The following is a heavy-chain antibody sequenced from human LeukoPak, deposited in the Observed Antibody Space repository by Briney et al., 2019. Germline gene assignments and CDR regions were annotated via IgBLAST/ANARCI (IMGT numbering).Heavy chain of an antibody. J-gene: IGHJ3*02. CDR2: IKHSGST. Sequence: SETLSLTCTVSGGSISNYFWSWIRQPPGKGLEWIGEIKHSGSTNYNPSLKSRVTISVDTSKNQFSLKLSFVTAADTAVYYCARAAAFDIWGQGTMVTVSS. CDR3: ARAAAFDI. CDR1: GGSISNYF. V-gene: IGHV4-34*01.